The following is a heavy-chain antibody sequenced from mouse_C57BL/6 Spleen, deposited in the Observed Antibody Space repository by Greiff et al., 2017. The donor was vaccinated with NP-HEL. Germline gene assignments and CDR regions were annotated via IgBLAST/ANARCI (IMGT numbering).Heavy chain of an antibody. CDR2: INYDGSST. D-gene: IGHD2-1*01. CDR1: GFTFSDYY. J-gene: IGHJ2*01. Sequence: EVKLVESEGGLVQPGSSMKLSCTASGFTFSDYYMAWVRQVPEKGLEWVANINYDGSSTYYLDSLKSRFIISRDNAKNILYLQMSSLKSEDTATYYCARAFYGNYDYFDYWGQGTTLTVSS. CDR3: ARAFYGNYDYFDY. V-gene: IGHV5-16*01.